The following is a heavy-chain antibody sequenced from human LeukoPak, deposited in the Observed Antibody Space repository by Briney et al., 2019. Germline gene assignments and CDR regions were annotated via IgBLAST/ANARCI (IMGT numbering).Heavy chain of an antibody. V-gene: IGHV1-18*01. D-gene: IGHD3-16*01. CDR3: ASGPLQKYDPPRSYY. CDR2: ISAYNGNT. CDR1: GYTFTSYG. J-gene: IGHJ4*02. Sequence: ASAKISCKASGYTFTSYGISWVRQAPGQRLEWMGWISAYNGNTNYAQKLQGRVTMTTDTSTSTAYMELRSLRSDDTAVYYCASGPLQKYDPPRSYYWGQGTQVTDCS.